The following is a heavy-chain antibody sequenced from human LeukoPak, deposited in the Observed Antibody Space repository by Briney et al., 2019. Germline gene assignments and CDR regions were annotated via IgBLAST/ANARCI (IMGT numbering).Heavy chain of an antibody. J-gene: IGHJ4*02. V-gene: IGHV4-59*01. CDR2: IYYSGST. Sequence: PSETLSLTCTVSGGSISSYYWSWIRQPPGKGLEWIGYIYYSGSTNYNPSLKSRVTISVDTSKNQFSLKLSSVTAADTAVYYCARGKAAAGILVDYWGQGTLVTVSS. D-gene: IGHD6-13*01. CDR3: ARGKAAAGILVDY. CDR1: GGSISSYY.